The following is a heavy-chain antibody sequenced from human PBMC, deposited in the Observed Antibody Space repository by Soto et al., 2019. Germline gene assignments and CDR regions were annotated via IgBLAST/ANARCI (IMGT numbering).Heavy chain of an antibody. CDR3: ASLLGYCSGGSCYASEPFDY. CDR2: IIPIFGTA. V-gene: IGHV1-69*12. D-gene: IGHD2-15*01. J-gene: IGHJ4*02. Sequence: QVQLVQSGAEVKKPGSSVKVSCKASGGTFSSYAISWVRQAPGQGLEWMGGIIPIFGTANYAQKFQGRVTITADESTSTAYMELSSLRSEDTAVYYCASLLGYCSGGSCYASEPFDYWGQGPLVTVSS. CDR1: GGTFSSYA.